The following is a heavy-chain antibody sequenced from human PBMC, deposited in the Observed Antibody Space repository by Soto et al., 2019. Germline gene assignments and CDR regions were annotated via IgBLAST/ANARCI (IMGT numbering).Heavy chain of an antibody. J-gene: IGHJ6*02. CDR2: IDPSDSYT. Sequence: GESLKISCKGSGYSFTSYWISWVRQMPGKGLEWMGRIDPSDSYTNYSPYFQGHVTISADKSISTAYLQWSSLKASDTAMYFCARRNTSAYYYYYYGMDVWGQGTTVTVSS. CDR1: GYSFTSYW. CDR3: ARRNTSAYYYYYYGMDV. V-gene: IGHV5-10-1*01.